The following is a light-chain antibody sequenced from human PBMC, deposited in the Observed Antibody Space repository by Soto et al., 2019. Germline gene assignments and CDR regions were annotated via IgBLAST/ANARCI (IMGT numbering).Light chain of an antibody. Sequence: ERVTTHAPAALSFSPGEVAALSCRGSQIVSNNLAWYQQKPGQAPRLLIYGPSTRATGVPARLSGSGSGTEFTLTISGLQSEDIAAYYCQEYDRWPPSTFGQGTKVDI. CDR1: QIVSNN. V-gene: IGKV3-15*01. CDR2: GPS. CDR3: QEYDRWPPST. J-gene: IGKJ1*01.